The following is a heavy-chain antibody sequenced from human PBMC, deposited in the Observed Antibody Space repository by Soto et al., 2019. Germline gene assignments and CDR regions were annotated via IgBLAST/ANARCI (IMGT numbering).Heavy chain of an antibody. J-gene: IGHJ5*02. Sequence: PSETLSLTCAVSGGSISSGGYSWSWIRQPPGKGLEWIGYIYHSGSTYYNPSLKSRVTISVDRSKNQFSLKLTSVAAADTAVYYCARVPDRWGQGTLVTVSS. CDR2: IYHSGST. V-gene: IGHV4-30-2*01. CDR3: ARVPDR. D-gene: IGHD2-2*01. CDR1: GGSISSGGYS.